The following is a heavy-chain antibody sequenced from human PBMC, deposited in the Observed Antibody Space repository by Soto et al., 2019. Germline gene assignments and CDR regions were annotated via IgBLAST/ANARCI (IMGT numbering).Heavy chain of an antibody. J-gene: IGHJ4*02. D-gene: IGHD6-13*01. CDR1: GGSISSNY. CDR2: VYNSGST. V-gene: IGHV4-59*01. CDR3: ARYRREAVAGYTLDN. Sequence: PSETLSLTCTVSGGSISSNYWTWIRQPPGKGLEWIGYVYNSGSTNYNPSLKSRVTIPEDTSKSQSSLKVNSMTAADTAVYYCARYRREAVAGYTLDNWGQGILVTVSS.